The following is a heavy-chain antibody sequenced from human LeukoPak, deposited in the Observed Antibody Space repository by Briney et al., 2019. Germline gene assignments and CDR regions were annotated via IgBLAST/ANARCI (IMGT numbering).Heavy chain of an antibody. CDR1: GGSISSYY. CDR3: ARFAVAGADAFDI. J-gene: IGHJ3*02. CDR2: IYYSGST. Sequence: SETLSLTCTVSGGSISSYYWSWIRQPPGKGLEWIGCIYYSGSTNYNPSLKSRVTISVDTSKNQFSLKLSSVTAADTAVYYCARFAVAGADAFDIWGQGTMVTVSS. V-gene: IGHV4-59*01. D-gene: IGHD6-19*01.